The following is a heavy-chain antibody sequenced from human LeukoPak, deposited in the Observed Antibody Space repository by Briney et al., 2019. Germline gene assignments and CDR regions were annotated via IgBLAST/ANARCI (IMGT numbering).Heavy chain of an antibody. D-gene: IGHD1-1*01. J-gene: IGHJ1*01. V-gene: IGHV4-34*01. CDR1: GGSFSNYY. CDR3: ARVPDITARPCDT. CDR2: ISHTGDI. Sequence: SSETLSLTCAVYGGSFSNYYWTWIRLTPGRGLKWIGEISHTGDIVNYKPSLRSRVTISVDSSKNQFSLKLTSVTAADTGVYYCARVPDITARPCDTWGPGTLFTVSS.